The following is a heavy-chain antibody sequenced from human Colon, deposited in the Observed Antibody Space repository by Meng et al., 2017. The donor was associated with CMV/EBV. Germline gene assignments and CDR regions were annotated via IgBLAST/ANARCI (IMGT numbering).Heavy chain of an antibody. V-gene: IGHV4-59*01. CDR1: GGSISSYW. D-gene: IGHD2-21*02. CDR3: AREITAIWNWLDS. J-gene: IGHJ5*01. Sequence: GSLRLSCAVSGGSISSYWWSWIRQSPGKGLEWIGHIYHSGSTIYNPSLKSRVTISLDTSKNQFSLKLSSVTAADTAVYYCAREITAIWNWLDSWGQGTLVTVSS. CDR2: IYHSGST.